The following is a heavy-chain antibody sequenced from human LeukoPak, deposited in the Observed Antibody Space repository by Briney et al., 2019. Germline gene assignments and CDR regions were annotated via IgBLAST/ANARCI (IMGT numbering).Heavy chain of an antibody. CDR2: ISSNGDST. CDR1: GFTFSSYE. V-gene: IGHV3-64*01. J-gene: IGHJ6*04. Sequence: GGSLRLSCAASGFTFSSYEMHWDRQAPGKGLEYVSAISSNGDSTYYANFVEGRFIISRDNSKNTLYLQMGSLRPEDMAVYYCARDRPGDVWGEGTTVTVSS. CDR3: ARDRPGDV.